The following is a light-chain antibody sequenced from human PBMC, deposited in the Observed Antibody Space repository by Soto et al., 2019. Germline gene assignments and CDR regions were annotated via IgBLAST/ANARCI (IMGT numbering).Light chain of an antibody. V-gene: IGKV1-5*01. CDR3: QQYNSYRT. Sequence: DIQMTQSPSTLPASVGDRVTITCRASQSISSWLAWYQQKPGKVPKLLIYHASSLESGVPSRFSGSGSGTEFTLPVSGLQPDDSATYYCQQYNSYRTFGQGTKVEIK. CDR2: HAS. J-gene: IGKJ1*01. CDR1: QSISSW.